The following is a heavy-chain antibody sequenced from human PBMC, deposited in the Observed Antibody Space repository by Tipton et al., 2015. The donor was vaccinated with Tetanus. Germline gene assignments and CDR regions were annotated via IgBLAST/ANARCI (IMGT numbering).Heavy chain of an antibody. J-gene: IGHJ2*01. CDR1: GFSFSDYG. D-gene: IGHD3-16*02. CDR3: AKEGGAIRSNPYWFFDL. Sequence: SLRLSCAASGFSFSDYGMHWVRQAPGKGLEWVAGMSFDGSSESYADSVRGRFTISRDNFRNTLSLQMRGLGADDTAVYYRAKEGGAIRSNPYWFFDLWGRGALVTVSS. CDR2: MSFDGSSE. V-gene: IGHV3-30*15.